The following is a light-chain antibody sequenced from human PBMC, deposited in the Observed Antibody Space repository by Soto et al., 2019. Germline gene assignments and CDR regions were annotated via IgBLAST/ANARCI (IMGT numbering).Light chain of an antibody. CDR2: GAS. CDR3: QQYNNWPWLT. CDR1: QSVISY. V-gene: IGKV3-15*01. J-gene: IGKJ4*01. Sequence: EVVMTQSPVTLSVSPGEGATLSCRASQSVISYLAWYQQKPGQAPRLLIYGASTRATDVPARFSGSGSGTEFTLTISSLQPEDFGVYCCQQYNNWPWLTFGGGTKVEI.